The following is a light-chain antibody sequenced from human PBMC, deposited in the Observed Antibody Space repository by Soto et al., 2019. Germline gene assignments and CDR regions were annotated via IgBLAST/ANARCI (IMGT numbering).Light chain of an antibody. V-gene: IGKV3-20*01. CDR2: GAS. J-gene: IGKJ1*01. CDR1: QSVSSTY. CDR3: QQYGSTPRT. Sequence: ETVLTQSPGTLSLSPGERATLSCRAIQSVSSTYLAWYQQKPGQAPRLLIYGASSRATGIPDRFSGSGSGTDFTLTISRLEPEDFAVYYCQQYGSTPRTFGQGTKV.